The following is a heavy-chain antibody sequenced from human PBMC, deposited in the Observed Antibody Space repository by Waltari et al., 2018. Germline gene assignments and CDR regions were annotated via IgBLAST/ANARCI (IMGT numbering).Heavy chain of an antibody. Sequence: QVQLLEPGGGLVPPGRSMSLSCAAPGSTISTSAMHWVRQAPGKGLEWVAVISYDGSNKYYADSVKGRFTISRDNSKNTLYLQMNSLRAEDTAVYYCARGEPFDYWGQGTLVTVSS. J-gene: IGHJ4*02. CDR1: GSTISTSA. CDR3: ARGEPFDY. V-gene: IGHV3-30*04. CDR2: ISYDGSNK. D-gene: IGHD1-1*01.